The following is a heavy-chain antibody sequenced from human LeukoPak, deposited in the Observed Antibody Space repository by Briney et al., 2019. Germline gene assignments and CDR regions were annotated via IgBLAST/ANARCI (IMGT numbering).Heavy chain of an antibody. V-gene: IGHV1-46*01. J-gene: IGHJ4*02. Sequence: ASVKVSCKASGYTFTSYYMHWVRQAPGQGLEWMGIINPSGGSTSYAQKFQGRVTMTRDTSTSTVYMELSSLRSEDTAVYYCARESYYGSGSYYNGAKFDYWGQGTLVTVSS. CDR3: ARESYYGSGSYYNGAKFDY. CDR1: GYTFTSYY. CDR2: INPSGGST. D-gene: IGHD3-10*01.